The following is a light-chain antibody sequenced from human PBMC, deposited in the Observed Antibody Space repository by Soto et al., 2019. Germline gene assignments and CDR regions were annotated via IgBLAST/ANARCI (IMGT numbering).Light chain of an antibody. J-gene: IGKJ1*01. V-gene: IGKV1-12*01. Sequence: DIQMTQSPSSVSASVGDRVTITCRASQGISSWLAWYQQKPGKAPKLLIYDASTLESGVPSRFSGTGSGTEFTFSITSLQPEDFGTYYCQQCYMGWTFGQGTKVDNK. CDR2: DAS. CDR3: QQCYMGWT. CDR1: QGISSW.